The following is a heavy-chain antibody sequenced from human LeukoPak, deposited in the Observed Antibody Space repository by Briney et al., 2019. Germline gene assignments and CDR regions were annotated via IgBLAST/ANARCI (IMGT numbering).Heavy chain of an antibody. J-gene: IGHJ1*01. CDR3: AKGRSRYYDNSGPLEYFQY. Sequence: PGNSLRLSCAASGFTFSNYAMHWVRQAPGKGLEWISAISDSGGSTYYADSVKGRFTISRDNSKNTLYLQMNSLRAEDTAVYYCAKGRSRYYDNSGPLEYFQYWGQGTLVTVSS. CDR1: GFTFSNYA. V-gene: IGHV3-23*01. CDR2: ISDSGGST. D-gene: IGHD3-22*01.